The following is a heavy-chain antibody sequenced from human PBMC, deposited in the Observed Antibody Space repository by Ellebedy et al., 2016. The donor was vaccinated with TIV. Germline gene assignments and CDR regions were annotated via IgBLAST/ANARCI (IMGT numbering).Heavy chain of an antibody. V-gene: IGHV4-34*01. CDR2: SDYNGNT. D-gene: IGHD1-14*01. Sequence: SETLSLTXDVNGGSFSGYYWAWIRQHPGRGLEWIGDSDYNGNTYYNPSLKSRVTISVDTSKNQFSLKLTSVTAADTAVYYCARLKQSRDRSHWYFDLWGRGTLVTVSS. J-gene: IGHJ2*01. CDR3: ARLKQSRDRSHWYFDL. CDR1: GGSFSGYY.